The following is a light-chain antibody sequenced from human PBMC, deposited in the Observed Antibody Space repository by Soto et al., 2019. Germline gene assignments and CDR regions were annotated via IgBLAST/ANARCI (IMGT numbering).Light chain of an antibody. CDR2: AAS. V-gene: IGKV1-39*01. Sequence: DIQMTQSPSSLSASVGDRVTITCRASQSIIFYLNWYQQKPGQAPRLLIYAASNLQSGVPSRFSGSGSGTEVTLTISSLQPEDIATYYCQSYHSAPWTFGQGTKVDIK. J-gene: IGKJ1*01. CDR3: QSYHSAPWT. CDR1: QSIIFY.